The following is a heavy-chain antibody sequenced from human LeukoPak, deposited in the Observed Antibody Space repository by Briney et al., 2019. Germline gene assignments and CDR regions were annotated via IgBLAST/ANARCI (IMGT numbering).Heavy chain of an antibody. D-gene: IGHD6-6*01. CDR3: AGGESVEYSSSSSVWY. Sequence: SGGSLRLSCAASGFTFDDYTMHWVRQAPGKGLEWVSLISWDGGSTYYADSVKGRFTISRDNSKNSLYLQMNSLRTEDTALYYCAGGESVEYSSSSSVWYWGQGTLVTVSS. CDR2: ISWDGGST. CDR1: GFTFDDYT. J-gene: IGHJ4*02. V-gene: IGHV3-43*01.